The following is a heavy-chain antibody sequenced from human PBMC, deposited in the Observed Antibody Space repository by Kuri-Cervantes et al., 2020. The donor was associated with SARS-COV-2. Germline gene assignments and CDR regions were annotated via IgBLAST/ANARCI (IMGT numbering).Heavy chain of an antibody. CDR1: GYSFTSYR. Sequence: GESLKISCKGSGYSFTSYRIGWVRQMPGKGLEWMGIICPGDSDTRYSPSFQGQVTISADKSISTAYLQWSSLKASDTAMYYCARQKFHYYDSSGYQGATDYWGQGTLVTVSS. CDR2: ICPGDSDT. V-gene: IGHV5-51*01. D-gene: IGHD3-22*01. J-gene: IGHJ4*02. CDR3: ARQKFHYYDSSGYQGATDY.